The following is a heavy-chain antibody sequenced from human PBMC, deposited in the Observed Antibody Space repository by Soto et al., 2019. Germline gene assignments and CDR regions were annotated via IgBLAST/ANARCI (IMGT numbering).Heavy chain of an antibody. CDR2: INTVATII. J-gene: IGHJ4*02. CDR1: GIPFNNYW. V-gene: IGHV3-74*01. CDR3: ARDDSRGLRY. D-gene: IGHD6-25*01. Sequence: GASLRLSCAVSGIPFNNYWMHWIRQAPGKGLVWVSHINTVATIINYGDSVKGRFTISRDNAENTLYLQMNSLGVEDTATYYCARDDSRGLRYSGQGTLVSFSS.